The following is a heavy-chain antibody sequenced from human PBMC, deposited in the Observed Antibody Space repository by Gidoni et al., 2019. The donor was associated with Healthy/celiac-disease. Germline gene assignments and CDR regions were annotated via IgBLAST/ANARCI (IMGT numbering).Heavy chain of an antibody. V-gene: IGHV3-30*02. CDR1: GFTFSSYG. J-gene: IGHJ6*02. CDR2: IRYDGSNK. D-gene: IGHD3-22*01. CDR3: AKDGTYYYDSSGYHTRNYYYDYGMDV. Sequence: QVQLVESGGGVVQPGGSLRLSCAASGFTFSSYGMHWVRQAPGKGLEWVAFIRYDGSNKYYADSVKGRFTISRDNSKNTLYLQMNSLRAEDTAVYYCAKDGTYYYDSSGYHTRNYYYDYGMDVWGQGTTVTVSS.